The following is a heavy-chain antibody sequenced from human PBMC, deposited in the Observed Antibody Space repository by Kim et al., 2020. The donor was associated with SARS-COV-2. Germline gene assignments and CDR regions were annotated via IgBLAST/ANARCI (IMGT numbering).Heavy chain of an antibody. D-gene: IGHD3-3*01. CDR2: ISSSSSYT. CDR3: ARPLKYGDFWSGLYYFDY. CDR1: GFTFSDYY. J-gene: IGHJ4*02. Sequence: GGSLRLSCAASGFTFSDYYMSWIRQAPGKGLEWVSYISSSSSYTNYADSVKGRFTISRDNAKNSLYLQMNSLRAEDTAVYYCARPLKYGDFWSGLYYFDYWGQGTLVTVSS. V-gene: IGHV3-11*03.